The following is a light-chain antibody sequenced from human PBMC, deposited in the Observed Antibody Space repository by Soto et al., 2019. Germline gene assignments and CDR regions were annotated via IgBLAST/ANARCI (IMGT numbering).Light chain of an antibody. V-gene: IGLV2-8*01. Sequence: QSALTQPPSASGSPGQSVTISCTGTRSDVGAYNYVSWYQQHPGKAPKLMIYEVNKRPSGVPDRFSGSKSGNTASLTVSGLQAEDEADYYCSSYAGSNNFGVFGGGTKLTVL. CDR2: EVN. CDR1: RSDVGAYNY. J-gene: IGLJ3*02. CDR3: SSYAGSNNFGV.